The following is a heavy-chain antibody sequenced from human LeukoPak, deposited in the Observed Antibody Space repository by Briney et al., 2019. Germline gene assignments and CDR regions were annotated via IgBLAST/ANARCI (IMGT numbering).Heavy chain of an antibody. CDR1: GFTFSSYA. D-gene: IGHD3-22*01. CDR3: ARERSGTYYYDSSGYYYFDY. J-gene: IGHJ4*02. Sequence: GGSLRLSCAASGFTFSSYAMSWVRQAPGKGLEWVANIKQDGSEKYYVDSVKGRFTISRDNAKNSLYLQMNSLRAEDTAVYYCARERSGTYYYDSSGYYYFDYWGQGTLVTVSS. CDR2: IKQDGSEK. V-gene: IGHV3-7*01.